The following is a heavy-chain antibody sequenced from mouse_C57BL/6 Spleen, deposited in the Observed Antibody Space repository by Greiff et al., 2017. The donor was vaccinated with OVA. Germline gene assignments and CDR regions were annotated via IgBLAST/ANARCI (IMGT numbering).Heavy chain of an antibody. J-gene: IGHJ2*01. CDR2: IDPTSGGT. CDR3: ARCDGYYLYYFDY. Sequence: QVQLQQPGAELVKPGASVKLSCKASGYTFTSYWMHWVKQRPGRGLEWIGRIDPTSGGTNYNEKFKSKATLTVDKPSSTAYMQLGSLTSEDSAVYDCARCDGYYLYYFDYWGQGTTLTVSS. V-gene: IGHV1-72*01. CDR1: GYTFTSYW. D-gene: IGHD2-3*01.